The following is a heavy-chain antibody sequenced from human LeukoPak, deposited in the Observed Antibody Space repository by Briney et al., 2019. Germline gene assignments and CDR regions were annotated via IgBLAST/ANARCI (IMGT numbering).Heavy chain of an antibody. Sequence: PGGSLRLSCAASGFTFKNYALNWVRHPPGKGLEWVAFITHDRGDEYYADSVKGRFTISRDNSKDTLYLQMNSLRAEDTAVYYCAKDLWDIVVVPAAIEGSFDYWGQGTLVTVSS. CDR1: GFTFKNYA. CDR2: ITHDRGDE. J-gene: IGHJ4*02. CDR3: AKDLWDIVVVPAAIEGSFDY. V-gene: IGHV3-30-3*01. D-gene: IGHD2-2*01.